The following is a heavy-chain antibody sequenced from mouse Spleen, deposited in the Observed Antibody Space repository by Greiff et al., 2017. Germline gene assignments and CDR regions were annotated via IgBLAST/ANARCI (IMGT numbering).Heavy chain of an antibody. J-gene: IGHJ2*01. CDR3: ARKKGNWDPYFDY. V-gene: IGHV1-69*01. CDR1: GYTFTSYW. CDR2: IDPSDSYT. D-gene: IGHD4-1*01. Sequence: QVQLQQPGAELVMPGASVKLSCKASGYTFTSYWMHWVKQRPGQGLEWIGEIDPSDSYTNYNQKFKGKATLTVDKSSSTAYMQLSSLTSEDSAVYYCARKKGNWDPYFDYWGQGTTLTVSS.